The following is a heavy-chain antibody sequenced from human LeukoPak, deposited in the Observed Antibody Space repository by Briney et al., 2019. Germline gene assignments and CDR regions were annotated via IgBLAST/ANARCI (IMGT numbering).Heavy chain of an antibody. V-gene: IGHV3-48*03. CDR1: GFTFSSYE. Sequence: GGSLRLSCAASGFTFSSYEMNWVRQAPGKGLEWVSYISSSGSTIYYADSVKGRFTISRDNAKNSLYLQMNRLRAEDTAVYYCARDDGYSYGVDYWGQGTLVTVSS. CDR3: ARDDGYSYGVDY. CDR2: ISSSGSTI. J-gene: IGHJ4*02. D-gene: IGHD5-18*01.